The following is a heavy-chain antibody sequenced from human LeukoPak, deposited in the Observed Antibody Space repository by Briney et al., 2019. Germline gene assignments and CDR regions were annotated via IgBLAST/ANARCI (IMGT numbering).Heavy chain of an antibody. D-gene: IGHD6-6*01. Sequence: SETLSLTCTVSGGSISSHYWSWIRQPPGKGLEWIGYIYYSGSTNYNPSLKSRVTISVDTSKNQFPLKLSSVTAADTAVYYCAREGFIAARTIDYWGQGTLVTVSS. J-gene: IGHJ4*02. CDR1: GGSISSHY. CDR2: IYYSGST. V-gene: IGHV4-59*11. CDR3: AREGFIAARTIDY.